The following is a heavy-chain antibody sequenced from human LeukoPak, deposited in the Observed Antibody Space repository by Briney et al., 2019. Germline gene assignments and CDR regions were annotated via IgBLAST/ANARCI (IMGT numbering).Heavy chain of an antibody. Sequence: GGSLRLSCAVSGFIVSSTYMTWVRLAPGKGLEWVSVIHNDGSTYHADSVKGRFTISRDNSKNTLYLQMNSLRVEDTAAYHCAALARDYWGQGTLVTVSS. V-gene: IGHV3-53*01. CDR3: AALARDY. CDR2: IHNDGST. J-gene: IGHJ4*02. CDR1: GFIVSSTY. D-gene: IGHD3-3*02.